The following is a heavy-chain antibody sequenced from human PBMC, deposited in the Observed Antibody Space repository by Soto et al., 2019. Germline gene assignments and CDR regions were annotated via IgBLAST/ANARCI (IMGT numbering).Heavy chain of an antibody. V-gene: IGHV5-10-1*01. D-gene: IGHD6-19*01. Sequence: GESLKISCKGSGYSFTSYWISWVRQMPGKGLEWMGRIDPSDSYTNYSPSFQGHVTISADKSISTAYLQWSSLKASDTAMYYCATGRAGRYSSSYGRGGRRQGTTFT. CDR3: ATGRAGRYSSSYGRGG. CDR1: GYSFTSYW. J-gene: IGHJ6*02. CDR2: IDPSDSYT.